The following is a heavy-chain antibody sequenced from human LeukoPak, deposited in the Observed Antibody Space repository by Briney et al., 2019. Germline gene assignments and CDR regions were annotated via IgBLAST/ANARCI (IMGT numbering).Heavy chain of an antibody. CDR1: GGSISSYY. V-gene: IGHV4-4*09. CDR2: IYSRGST. J-gene: IGHJ4*02. Sequence: PSETLSLTCTVSGGSISSYYWSWIRQPPGKGLEWIGYIYSRGSTNYNPSPKSRLTISVDTSKNQFSLKLSSVTAADTAVYYCAGRLLSGPIIDYWGQGTLVTVSS. D-gene: IGHD3-10*01. CDR3: AGRLLSGPIIDY.